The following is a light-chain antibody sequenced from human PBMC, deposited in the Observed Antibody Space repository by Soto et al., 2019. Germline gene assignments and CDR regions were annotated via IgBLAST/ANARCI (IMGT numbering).Light chain of an antibody. CDR3: LQEYNYPRT. Sequence: IQMTQSPSSLSASVGDRVTITCRASQGISSALAWYQQKPGKAPKLLIYAASTLQSGVPSRFSGSGSGTDFTLTINNLQAEDFATYYCLQEYNYPRTFGQGTKVDI. CDR1: QGISSA. V-gene: IGKV1-6*01. J-gene: IGKJ1*01. CDR2: AAS.